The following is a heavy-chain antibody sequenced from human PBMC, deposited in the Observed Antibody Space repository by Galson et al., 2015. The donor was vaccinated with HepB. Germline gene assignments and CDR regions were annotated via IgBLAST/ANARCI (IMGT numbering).Heavy chain of an antibody. Sequence: SLRVSCEASGYTFAGYAMHWVRQAPGKGLEWVSHISWSGNSIDYADSVKGRFTITRDKAKNFLYLQMNSLRAEDTALYYCARGACGSGTYYYFDYWGQGTLVTVSS. V-gene: IGHV3-9*01. CDR3: ARGACGSGTYYYFDY. D-gene: IGHD3-10*01. CDR1: GYTFAGYA. J-gene: IGHJ4*02. CDR2: ISWSGNSI.